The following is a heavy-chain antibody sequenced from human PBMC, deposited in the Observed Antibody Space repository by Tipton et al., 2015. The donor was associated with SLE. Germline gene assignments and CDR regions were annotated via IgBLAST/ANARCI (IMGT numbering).Heavy chain of an antibody. V-gene: IGHV4-34*12. CDR1: GGSFSGYY. CDR3: AREGGYCSTTFCSRAFDI. Sequence: TLSLTCAVYGGSFSGYYGSWIHQPPGEGLEWIGTIFYSGSTYYNPSLKSRVTISVDTSKNQFSLKLSSVTAADTAVYYCAREGGYCSTTFCSRAFDIWGQGTMVTVSS. J-gene: IGHJ3*02. CDR2: IFYSGST. D-gene: IGHD2-2*01.